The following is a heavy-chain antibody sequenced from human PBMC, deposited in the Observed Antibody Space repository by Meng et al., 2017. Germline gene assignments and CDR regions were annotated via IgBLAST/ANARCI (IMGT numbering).Heavy chain of an antibody. V-gene: IGHV3-15*01. D-gene: IGHD3-16*01. CDR1: GFYFPNAY. Sequence: GESLKISCAASGFYFPNAYMSWARQAPGKGLEWVGRTKSNPDGGTIDYAAAVKGRFTISRDDSKNMVYLQMNSLKSEDTAVYYCFGHIDYWGQGTLVTVSS. J-gene: IGHJ4*02. CDR2: TKSNPDGGTI. CDR3: FGHIDY.